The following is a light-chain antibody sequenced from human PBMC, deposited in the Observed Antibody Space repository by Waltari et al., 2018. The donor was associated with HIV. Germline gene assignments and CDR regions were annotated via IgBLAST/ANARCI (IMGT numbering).Light chain of an antibody. J-gene: IGKJ5*01. Sequence: DIQMTQSPSSLSASVADRVTITCRARQSISSYLNWYQQKPGKAPKLLIYAASSLQSGVPSRFSGSGSGTDFTLTISSLQPEDFATYYCQQSYSTPITFGQGTRLEIK. CDR3: QQSYSTPIT. CDR2: AAS. CDR1: QSISSY. V-gene: IGKV1-39*01.